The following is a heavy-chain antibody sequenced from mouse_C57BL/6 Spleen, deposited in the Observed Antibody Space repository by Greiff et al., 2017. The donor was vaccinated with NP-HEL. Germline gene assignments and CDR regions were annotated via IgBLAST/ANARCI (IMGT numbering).Heavy chain of an antibody. CDR1: GYTFTSYW. Sequence: VQLQQPGAELVKPGASVKLSCKASGYTFTSYWMQWVKQRPGQGLEWIGEIDPSDSYTNYNQKFKGKATLTVDTSSSTAYMQLSSLTSEDSAVYYCARRYYGRDWYFDVWGTGTTVTVSS. D-gene: IGHD1-1*01. J-gene: IGHJ1*03. CDR2: IDPSDSYT. CDR3: ARRYYGRDWYFDV. V-gene: IGHV1-50*01.